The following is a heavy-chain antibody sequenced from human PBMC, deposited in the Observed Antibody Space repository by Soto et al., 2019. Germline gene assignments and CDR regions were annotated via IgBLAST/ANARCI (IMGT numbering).Heavy chain of an antibody. D-gene: IGHD6-19*01. CDR3: ARPLISEAAGEFDS. J-gene: IGHJ4*02. CDR1: GGSISTYY. Sequence: SETLSLTCTVSGGSISTYYWTWIRQPPGKGLEWIGYIDYSGRTNYNPSLKSRVTISIDTSKNQFSLKLSSVTAADTAVYYCARPLISEAAGEFDSWGRGTLVTVSS. CDR2: IDYSGRT. V-gene: IGHV4-59*01.